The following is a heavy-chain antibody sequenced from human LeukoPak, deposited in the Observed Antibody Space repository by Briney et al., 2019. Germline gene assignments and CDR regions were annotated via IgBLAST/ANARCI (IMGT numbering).Heavy chain of an antibody. Sequence: GGSLRLSCAASGLTFSSYAMHWVRQAPGKGLEWVAVISYDGSNKYFADSVKGRFTISRDNSKNTLYLQMNGLRAEDTAVYYCAKDLGGGSGCYDLWGRGTLVTVSS. J-gene: IGHJ2*01. CDR1: GLTFSSYA. V-gene: IGHV3-30*18. D-gene: IGHD6-19*01. CDR3: AKDLGGGSGCYDL. CDR2: ISYDGSNK.